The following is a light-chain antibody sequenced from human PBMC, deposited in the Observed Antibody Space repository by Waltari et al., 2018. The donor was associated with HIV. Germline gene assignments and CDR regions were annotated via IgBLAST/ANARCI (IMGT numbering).Light chain of an antibody. CDR2: DVS. V-gene: IGLV2-14*01. Sequence: QSALTQPASVSGSPGQSITISCTGTSSDVGGSNYVSWYQQHPGKAPKLMIYDVSNLPSGVSNRFSGSKSGNTASLTISGLQAEDEADYYCSSYTSSSSYVFGTGTKVTVL. J-gene: IGLJ1*01. CDR1: SSDVGGSNY. CDR3: SSYTSSSSYV.